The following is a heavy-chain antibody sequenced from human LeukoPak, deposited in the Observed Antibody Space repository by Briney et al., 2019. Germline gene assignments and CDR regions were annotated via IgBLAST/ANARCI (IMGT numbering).Heavy chain of an antibody. CDR3: ARGPSIVVVVAATAGWFDP. V-gene: IGHV1-69*01. J-gene: IGHJ5*02. Sequence: GSSVKVSCKASGGTFSSYAISWVRQAPGQGLEWMGGIIPIFGTANYAQKFQGRATITADESTSTAYMELSSLRSEDTAVYYCARGPSIVVVVAATAGWFDPWGQGTLVTVSS. CDR1: GGTFSSYA. CDR2: IIPIFGTA. D-gene: IGHD2-15*01.